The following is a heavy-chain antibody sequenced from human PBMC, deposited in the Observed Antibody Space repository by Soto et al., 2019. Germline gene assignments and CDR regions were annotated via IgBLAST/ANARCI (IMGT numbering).Heavy chain of an antibody. D-gene: IGHD3-3*01. Sequence: SQTLSLTCVISGDSVSSNSAAWNWIRQSPSRGPEWLGRTYYRSKRYNDYAVSVKSRITINPDTSKNQFSLQLNSVTPEDTAVYYCARDLHYDFWSGYRGWFDPWGQGTLVTVSS. CDR3: ARDLHYDFWSGYRGWFDP. CDR1: GDSVSSNSAA. CDR2: TYYRSKRYN. V-gene: IGHV6-1*01. J-gene: IGHJ5*02.